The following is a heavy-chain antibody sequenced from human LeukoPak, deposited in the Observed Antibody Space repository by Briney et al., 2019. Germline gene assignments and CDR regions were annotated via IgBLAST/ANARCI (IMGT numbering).Heavy chain of an antibody. CDR2: ISSRSSSI. J-gene: IGHJ4*02. V-gene: IGHV3-21*01. D-gene: IGHD3-10*01. CDR1: GFTFSSFV. Sequence: GGSLRLSCAASGFTFSSFVMNWVRQAPGKGLEWVSSISSRSSSIYYADSVKGRFTISRDNAENSLYLQMNSLRAEDTAVYYCARDSGYYASGSLDYWGQGTLVTVSS. CDR3: ARDSGYYASGSLDY.